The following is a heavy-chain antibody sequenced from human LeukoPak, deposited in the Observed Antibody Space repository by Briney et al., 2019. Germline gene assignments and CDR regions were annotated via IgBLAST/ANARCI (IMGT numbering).Heavy chain of an antibody. CDR1: GYTFTKNY. V-gene: IGHV1-46*01. CDR2: IHPSGSST. D-gene: IGHD5-18*01. J-gene: IGHJ4*02. CDR3: ARMDMDTAMVTNYLDH. Sequence: ASVTISFKASGYTFTKNYMHWVRQAPGQGLEWMGVIHPSGSSTNYAQKFQGRVTMTKDASTSTVYIELSSLRSEDTAVYYCARMDMDTAMVTNYLDHWGQGTLVTVSS.